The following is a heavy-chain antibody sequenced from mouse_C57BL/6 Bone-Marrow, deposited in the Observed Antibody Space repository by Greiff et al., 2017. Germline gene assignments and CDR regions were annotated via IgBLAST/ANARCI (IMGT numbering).Heavy chain of an antibody. D-gene: IGHD2-2*01. CDR2: INPNNGGT. J-gene: IGHJ1*01. CDR1: GYTFTDYY. V-gene: IGHV1-26*01. Sequence: VQLQQPGPELVKPGASVKISCKASGYTFTDYYMNWVKQSRGQSLEWIGVINPNNGGTSYNQKFKGKATLTVDTSSSTAYMELRSLTSEDSAVYYYAGWLALPFDVWGQGTTVTVSS. CDR3: AGWLALPFDV.